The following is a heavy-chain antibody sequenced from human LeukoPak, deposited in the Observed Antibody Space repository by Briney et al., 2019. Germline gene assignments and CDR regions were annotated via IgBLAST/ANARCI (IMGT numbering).Heavy chain of an antibody. CDR3: ARGAVAGTLGYYGMDV. CDR2: INPNSGGA. D-gene: IGHD6-19*01. Sequence: ASVKVSCKASGYTFTGYYMHWVRQAPGQGLEWMGWINPNSGGANYAQKFQGRVTMTRDTSLSTAYMELSRLRSDDTAVYYCARGAVAGTLGYYGMDVWGQGTTVTVSS. J-gene: IGHJ6*02. CDR1: GYTFTGYY. V-gene: IGHV1-2*02.